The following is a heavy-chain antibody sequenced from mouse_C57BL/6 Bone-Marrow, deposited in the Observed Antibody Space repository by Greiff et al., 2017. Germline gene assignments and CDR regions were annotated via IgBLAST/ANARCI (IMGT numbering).Heavy chain of an antibody. CDR2: IYPGGGDT. CDR3: ARGGYGYGFAY. V-gene: IGHV1-80*01. CDR1: GYAFSSYC. Sequence: QVQLQESGAELVKPGASVKLSCKASGYAFSSYCMHWVKQRPGKGLEWIGTIYPGGGDTNYHDKFKGKATLTADKSSSTVYMQLSRLTSEDSAVYCCARGGYGYGFAYWGQGNLVMVSA. D-gene: IGHD2-2*01. J-gene: IGHJ3*01.